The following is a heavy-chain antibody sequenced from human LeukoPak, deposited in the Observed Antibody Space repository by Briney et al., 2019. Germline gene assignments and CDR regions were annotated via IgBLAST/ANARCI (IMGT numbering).Heavy chain of an antibody. CDR2: FDPEDGET. CDR3: ATVTYYYDSSGFAFDI. J-gene: IGHJ3*02. CDR1: GYTLTELS. V-gene: IGHV1-24*01. Sequence: ASVTVSCKVSGYTLTELSMHWVRQAPGKGLEGMGGFDPEDGETIYAQKFQGRVTMTEDTSTDTAYMELSSLRSEDTAVYYCATVTYYYDSSGFAFDIWGQGTMVTVSS. D-gene: IGHD3-22*01.